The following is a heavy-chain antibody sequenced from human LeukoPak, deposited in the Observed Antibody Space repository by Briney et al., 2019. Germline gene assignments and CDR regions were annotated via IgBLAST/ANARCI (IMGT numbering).Heavy chain of an antibody. Sequence: PSETLSLTCSVSGDSMSSHYWSWIRQPPGRELEWIGYISYTGSAKYNPSLSSRVTISVDTSNNHFSLNLISVTAADTAVYYCARTYYYMDIWGKGTTVTVSS. CDR3: ARTYYYMDI. J-gene: IGHJ6*03. CDR2: ISYTGSA. CDR1: GDSMSSHY. V-gene: IGHV4-59*11.